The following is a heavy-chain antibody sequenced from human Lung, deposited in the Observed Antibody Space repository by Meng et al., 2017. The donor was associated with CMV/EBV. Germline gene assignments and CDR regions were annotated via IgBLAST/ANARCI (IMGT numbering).Heavy chain of an antibody. CDR2: ISHSGIT. D-gene: IGHD1-14*01. CDR3: ARTLPPARGHRLDY. V-gene: IGHV4-34*01. J-gene: IGHJ4*02. CDR1: GESFSGYS. Sequence: GSLRLXCAVHGESFSGYSWSWIRQPPGKGLEWIGEISHSGITNYNPSLKSRVTISLDTSKNQFSLKLNSVAAADTAVFYCARTLPPARGHRLDYWGQGKLVTVSS.